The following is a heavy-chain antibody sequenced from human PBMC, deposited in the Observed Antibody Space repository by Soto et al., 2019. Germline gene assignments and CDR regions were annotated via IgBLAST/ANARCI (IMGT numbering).Heavy chain of an antibody. CDR3: SRSQVPTRYDRSVMAV. D-gene: IGHD3-3*01. J-gene: IGHJ6*03. Sequence: GESLRISCKGSGSSLTSYWIGWVRQMPGKGLEWMGIIYPGDSDTRYSPSFQGQVTISADKSISTAYLQWSSLKASDTAMDYWSRSQVPTRYDRSVMAVWSKSTTAPVSS. CDR1: GSSLTSYW. CDR2: IYPGDSDT. V-gene: IGHV5-51*01.